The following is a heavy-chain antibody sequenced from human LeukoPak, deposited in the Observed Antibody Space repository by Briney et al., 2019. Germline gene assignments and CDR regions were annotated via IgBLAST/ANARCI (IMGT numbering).Heavy chain of an antibody. Sequence: SETLSLTCAVYGGSFSGYYWSWIRPPPGKGLEWIGEINHSGSTNYNPSLKSRVTISVDTSKNQFSLKLSSVTAADTAVYYCARGPSPSGDFSFGYWGQGTLVTVSS. V-gene: IGHV4-34*01. CDR2: INHSGST. CDR3: ARGPSPSGDFSFGY. D-gene: IGHD4-17*01. CDR1: GGSFSGYY. J-gene: IGHJ4*02.